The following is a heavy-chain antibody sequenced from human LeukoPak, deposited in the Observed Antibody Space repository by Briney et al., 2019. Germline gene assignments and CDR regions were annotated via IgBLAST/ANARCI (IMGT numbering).Heavy chain of an antibody. CDR2: IYYSGST. CDR1: GGSISSSSYY. Sequence: PSETLSLTCTVSGGSISSSSYYWGWIRQPPGKGLEWIGSIYYSGSTYYNPSLKSRVTISVDTSKNQFSLKLNSVTAADTAVYYCARQVPGREDYWGQGTLVTVSS. CDR3: ARQVPGREDY. J-gene: IGHJ4*02. V-gene: IGHV4-39*01. D-gene: IGHD1-1*01.